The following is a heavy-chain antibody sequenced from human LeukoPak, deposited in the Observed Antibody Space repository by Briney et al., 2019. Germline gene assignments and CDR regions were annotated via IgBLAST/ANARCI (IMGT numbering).Heavy chain of an antibody. D-gene: IGHD6-13*01. CDR1: GLTFSSYA. CDR2: LSNSGGNT. CDR3: AKDRAYSSSWYSADY. Sequence: PGGSLRLSCAASGLTFSSYAMSWVRQAPGKGLEWVSALSNSGGNTYYADSVKGRFTISRDNSKNTLYLQMNSLRAEDTAVYYCAKDRAYSSSWYSADYWGQGTLITVSS. J-gene: IGHJ4*02. V-gene: IGHV3-23*01.